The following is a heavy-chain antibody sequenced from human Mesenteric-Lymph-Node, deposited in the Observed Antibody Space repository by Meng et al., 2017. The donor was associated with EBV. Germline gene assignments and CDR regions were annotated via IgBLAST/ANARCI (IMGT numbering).Heavy chain of an antibody. Sequence: QEQIKESGPGLVKPSEPLSLTCNVSGDSVSSGNNYWSWIRQSPGRGLEWIGNIYFTGSTFYNPALKSRVTISGDTSKNQFSLKLTSVTAAETAVYYCAREGTTVTRWFYPWGPGTLVTVSS. D-gene: IGHD4-11*01. CDR2: IYFTGST. CDR3: AREGTTVTRWFYP. J-gene: IGHJ5*02. V-gene: IGHV4-61*01. CDR1: GDSVSSGNNY.